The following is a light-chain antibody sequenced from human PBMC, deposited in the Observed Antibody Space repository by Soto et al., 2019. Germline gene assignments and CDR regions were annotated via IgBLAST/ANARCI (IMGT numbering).Light chain of an antibody. CDR3: MQALQTPFT. CDR2: LVS. J-gene: IGKJ4*02. Sequence: DIVMTQSPLSLPVTPGEPASISCRSSQSLLHSNGYNYLDWYLQKPGQSPQLLIYLVSNRASGVPDRFSGSGSGTDFTLKISRVEADDVGVYYCMQALQTPFTFGGGTKVEIK. V-gene: IGKV2-28*01. CDR1: QSLLHSNGYNY.